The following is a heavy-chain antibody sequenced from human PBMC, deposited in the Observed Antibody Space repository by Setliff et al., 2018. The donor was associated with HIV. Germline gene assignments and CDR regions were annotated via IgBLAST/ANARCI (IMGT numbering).Heavy chain of an antibody. D-gene: IGHD6-6*01. CDR3: ARDSVARRTLGYYYYMDV. Sequence: SVKVSCKASGGTFSSYAFNWVRQAPGQGLEWMGGIIPISGITNYAQKFQGRVRFTADKSTSTAYMELSSLRSEDTAMYYCARDSVARRTLGYYYYMDVWG. CDR2: IIPISGIT. CDR1: GGTFSSYA. J-gene: IGHJ6*03. V-gene: IGHV1-69*10.